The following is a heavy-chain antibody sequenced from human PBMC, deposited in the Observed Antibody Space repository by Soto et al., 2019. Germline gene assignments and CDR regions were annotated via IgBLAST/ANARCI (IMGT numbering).Heavy chain of an antibody. V-gene: IGHV3-30*18. CDR3: AKDGAIAAADYFFDY. Sequence: QVQLVEAGGGVVQPGRSLKLSCAASGFTFSNYAIHWVRQAPGKWLEWVAVIASDGKDKRYADSVKVRFTISRDNSKNTVYLQMNSLRGEDTALYYCAKDGAIAAADYFFDYWGQGSLVTVSS. J-gene: IGHJ4*02. D-gene: IGHD6-13*01. CDR2: IASDGKDK. CDR1: GFTFSNYA.